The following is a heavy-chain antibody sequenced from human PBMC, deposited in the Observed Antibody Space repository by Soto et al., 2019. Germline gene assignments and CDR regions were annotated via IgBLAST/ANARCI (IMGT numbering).Heavy chain of an antibody. J-gene: IGHJ4*02. CDR2: IWNDGSDE. D-gene: IGHD1-26*01. CDR3: ARDQGSG. V-gene: IGHV3-33*01. CDR1: GFNFSNYG. Sequence: QVQLVESGGGVVQPGRSLRLSCAASGFNFSNYGMHWVRQAPGKGLEWVAVIWNDGSDEYYADSVKGRLTIFRDNFKNNLYMQMNSLTAEDTDVYYCARDQGSGWGQGTLVTVSS.